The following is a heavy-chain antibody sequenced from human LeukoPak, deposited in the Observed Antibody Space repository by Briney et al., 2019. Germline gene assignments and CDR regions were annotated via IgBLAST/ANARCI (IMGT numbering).Heavy chain of an antibody. V-gene: IGHV3-30*02. CDR1: GFTFSNYG. J-gene: IGHJ5*02. CDR3: AKGYGITGTGGSRIDP. Sequence: GGSLRLSCAASGFTFSNYGMHWVRQAPGKGLEWVAFIRYDGSNKYYADSVKGRSTISRDNSKSTLYLQMNSLRAEDTAVYYCAKGYGITGTGGSRIDPWGQGTLVTVSS. CDR2: IRYDGSNK. D-gene: IGHD1-20*01.